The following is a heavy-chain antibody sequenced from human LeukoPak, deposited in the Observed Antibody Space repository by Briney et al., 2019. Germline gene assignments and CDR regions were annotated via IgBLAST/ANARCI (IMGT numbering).Heavy chain of an antibody. Sequence: GGSLRLSCAASGFTFSSYGMHWVRQAPGKGLEWVAVIWYDGSNKYYADSVKGRFTISRDNSKNTLYLQMNNLRAEDTAVYYCARGRYYDSSGYYPNWFDPWGQGTLVTVSS. CDR3: ARGRYYDSSGYYPNWFDP. CDR2: IWYDGSNK. V-gene: IGHV3-33*01. CDR1: GFTFSSYG. J-gene: IGHJ5*02. D-gene: IGHD3-22*01.